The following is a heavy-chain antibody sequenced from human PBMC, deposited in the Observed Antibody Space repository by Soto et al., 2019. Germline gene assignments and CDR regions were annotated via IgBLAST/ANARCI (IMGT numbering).Heavy chain of an antibody. J-gene: IGHJ4*02. Sequence: SETLSLTCAVSGDSISSYYCMWIRQPPGKGLESIGYLYYGRSANYNPSLKSRVTLSVDTSTNQCSLTLSSMIVADTAVYYCPRRGRSSGGRVYWGEGTLVTVSS. V-gene: IGHV4-59*01. CDR3: PRRGRSSGGRVY. CDR1: GDSISSYY. CDR2: LYYGRSA. D-gene: IGHD2-15*01.